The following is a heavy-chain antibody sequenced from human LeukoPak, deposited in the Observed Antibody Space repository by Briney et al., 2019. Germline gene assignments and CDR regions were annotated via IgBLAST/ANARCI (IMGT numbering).Heavy chain of an antibody. CDR3: ANLRGIAVVEYAFDI. V-gene: IGHV3-23*01. CDR1: GFTFSSYA. Sequence: GGSLRLSCAASGFTFSSYAMSCVRQAPGKGLECVSAIIGSGGSTYYADSVKGRFTISRDNPKNTLYLQMNSLRAEDTAVYYCANLRGIAVVEYAFDIWGQGTMVTVSS. CDR2: IIGSGGST. D-gene: IGHD6-19*01. J-gene: IGHJ3*02.